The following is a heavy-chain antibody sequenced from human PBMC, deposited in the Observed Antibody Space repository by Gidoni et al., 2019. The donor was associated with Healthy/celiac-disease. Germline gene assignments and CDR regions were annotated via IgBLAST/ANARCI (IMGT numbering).Heavy chain of an antibody. D-gene: IGHD4-17*01. CDR1: GFTFDDYA. V-gene: IGHV3-9*01. Sequence: EVQLVESGGGLVQPGRSLRLSCAASGFTFDDYAMHWVRQAPGKGLEWVSGISWNSGSIGYADSVKGRFTISRDNAKNSLYLQMNSLRAEDTALYYCAKDNYGDYGAFDYWGQGTLVTVSS. J-gene: IGHJ4*02. CDR3: AKDNYGDYGAFDY. CDR2: ISWNSGSI.